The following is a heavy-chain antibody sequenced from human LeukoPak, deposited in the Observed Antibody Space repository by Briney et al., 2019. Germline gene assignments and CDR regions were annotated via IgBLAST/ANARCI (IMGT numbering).Heavy chain of an antibody. D-gene: IGHD3-22*01. V-gene: IGHV4-59*01. Sequence: NPSEALSLTCTVSGGSISSNYWSWIRQPPGKGLEWIGYIYYSGSTNYNPSLKSRVTISVDTSKNQFSLKLSSVTAADTAVYYCARGFGYYDSSGYLQAFDIWGQGTMVTVSS. CDR2: IYYSGST. CDR1: GGSISSNY. J-gene: IGHJ3*02. CDR3: ARGFGYYDSSGYLQAFDI.